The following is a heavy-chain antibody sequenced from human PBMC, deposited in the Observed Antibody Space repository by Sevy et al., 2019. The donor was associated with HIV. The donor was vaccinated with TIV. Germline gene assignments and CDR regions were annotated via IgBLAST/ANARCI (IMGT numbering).Heavy chain of an antibody. D-gene: IGHD6-19*01. CDR2: VSFDGGNK. V-gene: IGHV3-30*04. J-gene: IGHJ4*02. CDR1: GFSFRDYA. Sequence: GGSLRLSCVASGFSFRDYALHWVRQGPGKGLEWVAVVSFDGGNKYYPDSVKGRFTVSRDNSKNTLFLQMDSLRGEDTVVYYCARGPYSSGLRFDYWGQGTLVTVSS. CDR3: ARGPYSSGLRFDY.